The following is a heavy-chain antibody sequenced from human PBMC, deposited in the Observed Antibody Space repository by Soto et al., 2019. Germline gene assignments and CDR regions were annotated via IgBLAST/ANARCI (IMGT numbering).Heavy chain of an antibody. D-gene: IGHD4-17*01. CDR2: INHSGST. V-gene: IGHV4-34*01. J-gene: IGHJ4*02. CDR1: GGPFSNYY. Sequence: SETLSLTCAVYGGPFSNYYWGWIRQPPGKGLEWLAEINHSGSTYYNPSLKSRVTISVDTSKNQFSLKLSSVTAADTAVYYCARHSDGDYDYWGQGTLVTVSS. CDR3: ARHSDGDYDY.